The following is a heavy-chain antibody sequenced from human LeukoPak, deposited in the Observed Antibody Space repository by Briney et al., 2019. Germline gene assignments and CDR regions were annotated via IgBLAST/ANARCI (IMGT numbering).Heavy chain of an antibody. D-gene: IGHD1-1*01. Sequence: TSETLSLTCTVSGGSISLYYWSWIRQPPGKGLEWIGYFYDTRSPKYNPSLERRVTISVDMSRNQFSLNLTSVTAADTAVYYCARDGASWRNDAFDIWGQGTMVTVSS. V-gene: IGHV4-59*01. CDR3: ARDGASWRNDAFDI. CDR2: FYDTRSP. CDR1: GGSISLYY. J-gene: IGHJ3*02.